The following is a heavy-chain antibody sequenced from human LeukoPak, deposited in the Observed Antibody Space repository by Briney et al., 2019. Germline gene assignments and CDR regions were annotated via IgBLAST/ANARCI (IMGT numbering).Heavy chain of an antibody. Sequence: SETLSLTCTVSGASISSYSWSWIRQSPGAGLEWIGYIYYSGSTNYNPSLKSRVTISVDTSKNQFSLKLSSVTAADTAVYYCASLNGGGGGSHPEMDYWGQGTLVTVSS. V-gene: IGHV4-59*01. CDR1: GASISSYS. J-gene: IGHJ4*02. CDR3: ASLNGGGGGSHPEMDY. D-gene: IGHD2-15*01. CDR2: IYYSGST.